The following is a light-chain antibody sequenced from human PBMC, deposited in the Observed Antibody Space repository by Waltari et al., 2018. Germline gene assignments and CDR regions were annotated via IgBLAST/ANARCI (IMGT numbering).Light chain of an antibody. CDR3: YATDTSGGA. CDR2: DDT. CDR1: ALTKKY. Sequence: SDELTQPPSVSVSPGQTARITCPGDALTKKYAYWFQQKSGQAPVLVIRDDTKRPSAIPERFSGSSSGTMATLIISGAQVEDEADYYCYATDTSGGAFGGGTRLTVL. V-gene: IGLV3-10*01. J-gene: IGLJ2*01.